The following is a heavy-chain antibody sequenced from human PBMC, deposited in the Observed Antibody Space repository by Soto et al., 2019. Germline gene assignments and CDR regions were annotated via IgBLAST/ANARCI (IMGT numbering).Heavy chain of an antibody. CDR2: ISSSSSYI. D-gene: IGHD2-15*01. Sequence: EVQLVESGGGLVKPGGSLRLSCAASGFTFSSYSMNWVRQAPGKGLEWVSSISSSSSYIYYADSVKGRFTIPRDNAKNSLYLQMNSLRAEDTAVYYCAREVSYCSGGSCYSWWFDPWGQGTLVTVSS. CDR3: AREVSYCSGGSCYSWWFDP. CDR1: GFTFSSYS. J-gene: IGHJ5*02. V-gene: IGHV3-21*01.